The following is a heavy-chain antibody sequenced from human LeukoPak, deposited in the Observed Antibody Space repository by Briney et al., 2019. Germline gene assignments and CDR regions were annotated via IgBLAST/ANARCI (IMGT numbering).Heavy chain of an antibody. CDR1: GFTFDDYA. Sequence: GGSLRLSCAASGFTFDDYAMHWVRQAPGKGLEWVSGISWDGGSIGYADSVKGRFTISRDNTKNSLYLQMNSLRAEDMALYYCARSPEFPVNILNMDYWGQGTLVSVSS. D-gene: IGHD2/OR15-2a*01. V-gene: IGHV3-9*03. J-gene: IGHJ4*02. CDR3: ARSPEFPVNILNMDY. CDR2: ISWDGGSI.